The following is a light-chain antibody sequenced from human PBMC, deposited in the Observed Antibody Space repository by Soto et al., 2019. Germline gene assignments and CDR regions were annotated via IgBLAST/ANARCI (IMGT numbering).Light chain of an antibody. V-gene: IGKV3-20*01. Sequence: EIVLTQSPGTLSLSPGERATLSCRASQSVSSNYLAWYQKKPGQAPRLLIYGASSRATGIPDRFRGSGSGTDFTLTISRLEPEDFAVYYCQQYGSSLLTFGGGTKVDIK. CDR2: GAS. J-gene: IGKJ4*01. CDR3: QQYGSSLLT. CDR1: QSVSSNY.